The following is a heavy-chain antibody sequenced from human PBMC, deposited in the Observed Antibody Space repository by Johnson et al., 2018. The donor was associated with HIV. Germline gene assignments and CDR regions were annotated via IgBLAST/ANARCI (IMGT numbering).Heavy chain of an antibody. CDR3: AKDTGIAARPGPYAFDI. CDR2: ISWDGGST. D-gene: IGHD6-6*01. Sequence: VQLVESGGGVVRPGGSLRLSCEASEFSFDDYTMHWVRQAPEKGLEWVSLISWDGGSTYYADSVKGRFTISRDNSKNSLYLQMNSLRTEDTALYYCAKDTGIAARPGPYAFDIWGQGTMVTVSS. V-gene: IGHV3-43*01. J-gene: IGHJ3*02. CDR1: EFSFDDYT.